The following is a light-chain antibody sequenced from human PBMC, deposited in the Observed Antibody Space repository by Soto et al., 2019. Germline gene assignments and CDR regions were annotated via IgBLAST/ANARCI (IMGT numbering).Light chain of an antibody. Sequence: DIQMTQSPSTLSASVGDRVTINCRASQSIGSWLAWYQQNPGKAPKVIIYDATNLESGVPSRFSGSESGTEFTLTISSLQPDDSATYYCQQYNSFSRTFGQGTKVEIK. CDR2: DAT. J-gene: IGKJ1*01. V-gene: IGKV1-5*01. CDR1: QSIGSW. CDR3: QQYNSFSRT.